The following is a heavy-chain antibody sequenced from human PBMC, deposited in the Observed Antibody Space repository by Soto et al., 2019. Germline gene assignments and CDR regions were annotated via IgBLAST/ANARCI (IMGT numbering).Heavy chain of an antibody. CDR1: GFTFSSYG. Sequence: ESGGGVVQPGRSLRLSCAASGFTFSSYGMHWVRQAPGKGLEWVAVISYDGSNKYYADSVKGRFTISRDNSKNTLYLRMNSLRAEDTAVYYCAKDLLRPGRAYGMDVWGQGTTVTVSS. CDR3: AKDLLRPGRAYGMDV. V-gene: IGHV3-30*18. D-gene: IGHD6-25*01. J-gene: IGHJ6*02. CDR2: ISYDGSNK.